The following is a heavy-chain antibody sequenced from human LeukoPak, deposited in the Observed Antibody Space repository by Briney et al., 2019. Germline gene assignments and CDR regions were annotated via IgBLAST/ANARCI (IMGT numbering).Heavy chain of an antibody. CDR2: ISSSSSYI. CDR3: AKLDLPWSGGSGYYYYYYMDV. D-gene: IGHD3-3*01. CDR1: GFTFSSYS. Sequence: PGGSLRLSCAASGFTFSSYSMNWVRQAPGKWLEWVSSISSSSSYIYYADSVKGRFTISRDNAKNSLYLQMNSLRAEDTAVYYCAKLDLPWSGGSGYYYYYYMDVWGKGTTVTISS. J-gene: IGHJ6*03. V-gene: IGHV3-21*01.